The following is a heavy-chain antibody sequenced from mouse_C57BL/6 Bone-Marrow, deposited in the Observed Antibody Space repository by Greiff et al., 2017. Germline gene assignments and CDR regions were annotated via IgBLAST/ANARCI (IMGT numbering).Heavy chain of an antibody. CDR2: IHPSDSDT. D-gene: IGHD2-3*01. V-gene: IGHV1-74*01. CDR1: GYTFTSYW. J-gene: IGHJ2*01. Sequence: VQLQQPGAELVKPGASVKVSCKASGYTFTSYWMHWVKQRPGQGLEWIGRIHPSDSDTNYNQKFKGKATLTVDKSSSPAYMPRSSLTSEDSAVYYGAIAYDGYSYYFDYWGQGTTLTVAS. CDR3: AIAYDGYSYYFDY.